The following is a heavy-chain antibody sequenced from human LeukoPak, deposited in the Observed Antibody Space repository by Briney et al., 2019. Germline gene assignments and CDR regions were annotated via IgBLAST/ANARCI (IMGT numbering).Heavy chain of an antibody. CDR2: FDPEDGET. CDR1: GYTLTELS. Sequence: ASVKVSCKVSGYTLTELSMHWVRQAPGKGLEWMGGFDPEDGETIYAQKFQGRVTMTEDTSTDTAYMELSSLRSEDTAVYYCAREGYCSGGSCYLEKYFDYWGQGTLVTVSS. J-gene: IGHJ4*02. CDR3: AREGYCSGGSCYLEKYFDY. D-gene: IGHD2-15*01. V-gene: IGHV1-24*01.